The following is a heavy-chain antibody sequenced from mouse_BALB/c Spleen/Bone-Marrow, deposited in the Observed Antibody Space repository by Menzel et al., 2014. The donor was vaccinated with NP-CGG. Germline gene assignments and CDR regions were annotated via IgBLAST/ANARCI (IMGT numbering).Heavy chain of an antibody. CDR1: GFTFSSYA. Sequence: EVKLVESGGGLVKPGGSLKLSCAASGFTFSSYAMSWVRQTPEKRLEWVATISSGGSYTYYPDSVKGRFTISRDNAKNTLYLQMSSLRSEDTAMYYCARQYDYDGARFAYWGQGTLVTVSA. CDR3: ARQYDYDGARFAY. D-gene: IGHD2-4*01. CDR2: ISSGGSYT. J-gene: IGHJ3*01. V-gene: IGHV5-9-3*01.